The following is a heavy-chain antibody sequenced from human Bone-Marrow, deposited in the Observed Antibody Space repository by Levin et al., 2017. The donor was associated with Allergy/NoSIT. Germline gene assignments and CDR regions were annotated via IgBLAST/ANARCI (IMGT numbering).Heavy chain of an antibody. CDR1: GFTFNNYG. CDR3: AKSVAGTGIYGMDV. Sequence: LGESLKISCAASGFTFNNYGMHWVRQAPGKGLEWVTVISYDGSNRYYTDSVQGRFTISRDNSKNTVFLQMNSLRVEDTAVYYCAKSVAGTGIYGMDVWGQGTTVTVSS. D-gene: IGHD6-19*01. V-gene: IGHV3-30*18. CDR2: ISYDGSNR. J-gene: IGHJ6*02.